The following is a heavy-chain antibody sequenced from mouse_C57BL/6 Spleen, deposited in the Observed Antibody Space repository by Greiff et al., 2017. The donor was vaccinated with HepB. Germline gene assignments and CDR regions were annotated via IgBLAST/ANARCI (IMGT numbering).Heavy chain of an antibody. CDR3: ARSPIYDGYYFDY. CDR2: IHPISGST. CDR1: GYTFTSYW. Sequence: VQLQQPGAELVKPGASVKLSCKASGYTFTSYWMHWVKQRPGQGLEWIGMIHPISGSTNYNEKFKSKATLTVDKSSSTAYMQLSSLTSEDSAVYYCARSPIYDGYYFDYWGQGTTLTVSS. D-gene: IGHD2-3*01. V-gene: IGHV1-64*01. J-gene: IGHJ2*01.